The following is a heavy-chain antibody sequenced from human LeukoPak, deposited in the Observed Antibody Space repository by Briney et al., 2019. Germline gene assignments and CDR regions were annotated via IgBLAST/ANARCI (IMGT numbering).Heavy chain of an antibody. V-gene: IGHV4-61*09. CDR1: GGSISSGSYY. Sequence: PSETLSLTCNVSGGSISSGSYYWIWIRQPAGKGLECVGHIQTSGRTNYNPSLNSRVSISVDASKNQFSLRLSSVTAADTAVYYCARVSYYYDPDGFDIWGQGTTVTVFS. D-gene: IGHD3-22*01. CDR3: ARVSYYYDPDGFDI. J-gene: IGHJ3*02. CDR2: IQTSGRT.